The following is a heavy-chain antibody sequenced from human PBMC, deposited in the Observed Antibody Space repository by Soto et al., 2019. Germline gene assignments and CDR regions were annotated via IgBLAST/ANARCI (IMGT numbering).Heavy chain of an antibody. CDR1: GGSISGSDYY. Sequence: QVQLQESGPGLVKPSQTLSLTCTVSGGSISGSDYYWRWIRQPPGKGLEWIGYIYHSVNTYYNPSLMSSVIISVDTSNNQFSLHLSSVTAADTAVYYCAIGAADYGDYSRRYWYFDLWGRGTLVTVSS. CDR3: AIGAADYGDYSRRYWYFDL. D-gene: IGHD4-17*01. V-gene: IGHV4-30-4*01. CDR2: IYHSVNT. J-gene: IGHJ2*01.